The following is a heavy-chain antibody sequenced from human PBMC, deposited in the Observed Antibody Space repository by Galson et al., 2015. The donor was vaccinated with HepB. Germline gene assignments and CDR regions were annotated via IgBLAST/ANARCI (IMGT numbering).Heavy chain of an antibody. CDR1: GSTFTSFY. D-gene: IGHD2-21*01. CDR3: ARSGESSNMNCYSCWFDP. Sequence: SVKVSCKASGSTFTSFYIHWVRQAPGQGLEWMGVINPSGGDTSYAQRFQGRVAMTSDTSTSTVYMELSSLRSEDTAIYYCARSGESSNMNCYSCWFDPWGQGTLVTVSS. CDR2: INPSGGDT. V-gene: IGHV1-46*01. J-gene: IGHJ5*02.